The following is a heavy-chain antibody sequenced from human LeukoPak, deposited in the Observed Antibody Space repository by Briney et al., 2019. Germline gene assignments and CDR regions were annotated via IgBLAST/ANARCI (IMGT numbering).Heavy chain of an antibody. CDR3: AKEGPGYCSAGSCYGAGASDI. CDR1: GFTFSSYG. J-gene: IGHJ3*02. V-gene: IGHV3-30*02. Sequence: GGSLRLSCAASGFTFSSYGMHWVRQAPGKGLEWVAFIRYDGSNKYYADSVKGRFTISRDNSQNTLYLQMSSLRVEDTAVYYCAKEGPGYCSAGSCYGAGASDIWGQGTMVTVSS. CDR2: IRYDGSNK. D-gene: IGHD2-15*01.